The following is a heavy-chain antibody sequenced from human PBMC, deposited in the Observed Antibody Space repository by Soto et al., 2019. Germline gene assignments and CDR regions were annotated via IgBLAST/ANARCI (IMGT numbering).Heavy chain of an antibody. J-gene: IGHJ6*02. CDR3: ARGSVVVPAAISYYGMDV. Sequence: PGGSLRLSCAASGFTFSSYSMNWVRQAPGKGLEWVSSISSSSSYIYYADSVKGRFTISRDNSKNTLYLQMNSLRAEDTAVYYCARGSVVVPAAISYYGMDVWGQGTTVTVSS. CDR1: GFTFSSYS. D-gene: IGHD2-2*01. V-gene: IGHV3-21*01. CDR2: ISSSSSYI.